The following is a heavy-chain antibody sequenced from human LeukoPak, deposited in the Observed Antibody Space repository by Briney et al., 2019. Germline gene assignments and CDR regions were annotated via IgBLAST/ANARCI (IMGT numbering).Heavy chain of an antibody. Sequence: GGSLRLSCAASGFTFSNYAMSWVRQAPGKGLEWVSSISGSGGNTYYADSVKGRFTISRDNSKNTLYLQTNSLRAEDTAVYYCARDNWSYDHYLDVWGNGTTVTVSS. CDR1: GFTFSNYA. CDR2: ISGSGGNT. CDR3: ARDNWSYDHYLDV. D-gene: IGHD1-20*01. V-gene: IGHV3-23*01. J-gene: IGHJ6*03.